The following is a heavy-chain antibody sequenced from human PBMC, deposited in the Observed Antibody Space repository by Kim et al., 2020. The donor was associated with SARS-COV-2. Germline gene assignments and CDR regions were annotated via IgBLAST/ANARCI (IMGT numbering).Heavy chain of an antibody. Sequence: GGSLRLSCAISGFTFSNAWMTWVRQAPGKGLEWVGRIKRKIEGETTDYAAPVKGRFIISRDDSKNTLYLQMNSLKPEDTALYYCANGGEVVWNWGRGTLVTVSS. V-gene: IGHV3-15*01. J-gene: IGHJ4*02. CDR2: IKRKIEGETT. CDR1: GFTFSNAW. D-gene: IGHD2-2*01. CDR3: ANGGEVVWN.